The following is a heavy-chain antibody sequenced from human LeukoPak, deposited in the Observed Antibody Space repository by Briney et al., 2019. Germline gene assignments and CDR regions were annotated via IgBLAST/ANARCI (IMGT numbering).Heavy chain of an antibody. D-gene: IGHD3-22*01. V-gene: IGHV4-61*08. CDR2: TYYSGNT. Sequence: SETLSLTCAVSGGSISSGGYYWSWIRQPPGKGLEWIGHTYYSGNTNYNPSLKSRVTISIDTSKNQFSLKLSSVTAADTAVYYCTRGRAYYDSTGYYYWGRGILVTVSS. CDR1: GGSISSGGYY. J-gene: IGHJ4*02. CDR3: TRGRAYYDSTGYYY.